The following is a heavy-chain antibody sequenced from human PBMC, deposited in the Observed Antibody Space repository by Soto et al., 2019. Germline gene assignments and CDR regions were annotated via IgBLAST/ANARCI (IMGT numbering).Heavy chain of an antibody. CDR2: IYLGGSI. Sequence: SETLSLTCNVSGASITSHYFTWIRQTPGKRLEWLGFIYLGGSINYNPSFKSRVIISVDTSKNQFSLKLNAVTAADTAVYYCARDLWGYCGTDCYPLDVWGQGTTVTVSS. D-gene: IGHD2-21*02. CDR1: GASITSHY. V-gene: IGHV4-59*11. J-gene: IGHJ6*02. CDR3: ARDLWGYCGTDCYPLDV.